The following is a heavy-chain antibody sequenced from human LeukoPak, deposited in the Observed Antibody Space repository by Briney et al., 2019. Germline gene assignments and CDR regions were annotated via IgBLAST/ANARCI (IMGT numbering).Heavy chain of an antibody. CDR2: IDPSDSDT. CDR3: ARLDGYNRFDY. CDR1: GYSFTSYW. J-gene: IGHJ4*02. D-gene: IGHD5-24*01. Sequence: GESLKISCEGSGYSFTSYWITWVRQMPGKGLEWMGKIDPSDSDTNYSPSFQGHVTISADKSISTAYLQWSSLKASDTAMYYCARLDGYNRFDYWGQGTPVTVSP. V-gene: IGHV5-10-1*01.